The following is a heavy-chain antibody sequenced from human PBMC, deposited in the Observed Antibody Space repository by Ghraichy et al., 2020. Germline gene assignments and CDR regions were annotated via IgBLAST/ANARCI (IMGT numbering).Heavy chain of an antibody. CDR2: IKQDGSEQ. CDR1: GFTFTSYW. Sequence: GGSLRLSCAASGFTFTSYWMSWVRQAPGKGLEWVASIKQDGSEQYYVDSVKGRFTISRDNAKNSLYLQMNSLRAEDTAVYYCARDRPTTYLWSGHYAYWGQGTLVTVSS. D-gene: IGHD3-3*01. J-gene: IGHJ4*02. CDR3: ARDRPTTYLWSGHYAY. V-gene: IGHV3-7*01.